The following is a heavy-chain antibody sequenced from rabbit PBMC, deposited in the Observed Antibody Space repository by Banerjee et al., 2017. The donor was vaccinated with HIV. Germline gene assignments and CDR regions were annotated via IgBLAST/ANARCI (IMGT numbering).Heavy chain of an antibody. D-gene: IGHD7-1*01. J-gene: IGHJ3*01. CDR3: ARDTGGYPGAGNPDL. Sequence: QEQLVESGGDLVKPEGSLTLTCTASGFSFGSGCDMSWVRQAPGKGLEWIGIIGTGTGNIYYASWAKGRFTITKTSSTTVTLQMTSLTAADTATYFCARDTGGYPGAGNPDLWGQGTLVTVS. V-gene: IGHV1S45*01. CDR2: IGTGTGNI. CDR1: GFSFGSGCD.